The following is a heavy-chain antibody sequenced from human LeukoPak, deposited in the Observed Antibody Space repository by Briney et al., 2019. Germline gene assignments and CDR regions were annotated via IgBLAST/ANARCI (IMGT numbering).Heavy chain of an antibody. CDR2: IKEDGSEN. CDR1: GFTFSRYW. CDR3: ARQRYSDY. V-gene: IGHV3-7*01. D-gene: IGHD1-1*01. J-gene: IGHJ4*02. Sequence: SGGSLRLSCVASGFTFSRYWMTWVRQAPGKGLEWVANIKEDGSENSYVESVKGRFTISRDNAKNSLYLQLNSLRAEDTAVYFCARQRYSDYWGQGTLVTVSS.